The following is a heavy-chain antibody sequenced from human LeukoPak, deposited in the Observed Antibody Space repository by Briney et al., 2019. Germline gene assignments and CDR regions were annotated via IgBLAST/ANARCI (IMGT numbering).Heavy chain of an antibody. CDR3: ARESQTSGWYYFDY. CDR1: GYTFTSYG. D-gene: IGHD6-19*01. J-gene: IGHJ4*02. V-gene: IGHV1-18*01. CDR2: ISAYNGNT. Sequence: ASVKVSCKASGYTFTSYGISWVRQAPGQGLEWMGWISAYNGNTNYAQKLQGRVTMTTDTSTSTAYMELRSLRSDDTAVYYCARESQTSGWYYFDYWGQGTLVTVSS.